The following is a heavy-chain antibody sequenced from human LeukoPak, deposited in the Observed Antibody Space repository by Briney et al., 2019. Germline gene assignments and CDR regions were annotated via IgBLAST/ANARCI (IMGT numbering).Heavy chain of an antibody. CDR2: INPHSRAT. V-gene: IGHV1-2*02. D-gene: IGHD5/OR15-5a*01. J-gene: IGHJ5*02. CDR3: VTTSVTHTRDP. Sequence: ASVMVSCKASGNDFSDFYFNWVRQAPGRGLEWVGWINPHSRATHYAQRFRGRVTMEASITTAYMELNSLTSDDTAVYYCVTTSVTHTRDPWGQGTLVTVSS. CDR1: GNDFSDFY.